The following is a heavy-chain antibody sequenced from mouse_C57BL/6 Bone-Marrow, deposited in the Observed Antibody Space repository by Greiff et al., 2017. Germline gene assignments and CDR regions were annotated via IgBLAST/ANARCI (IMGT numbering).Heavy chain of an antibody. CDR1: GYTFTSYW. CDR3: ARVWLRRWPHFAY. D-gene: IGHD2-2*01. J-gene: IGHJ3*01. CDR2: IHPNSGST. Sequence: VKLQQSGAELVKPGASVKLSCKASGYTFTSYWMHWVKQRPGQGLEWIGMIHPNSGSTNYNEKFKSKATLTVDKSSSTAYMQLSSLTSEDSAVYYCARVWLRRWPHFAYWGQGTLVTVSA. V-gene: IGHV1-64*01.